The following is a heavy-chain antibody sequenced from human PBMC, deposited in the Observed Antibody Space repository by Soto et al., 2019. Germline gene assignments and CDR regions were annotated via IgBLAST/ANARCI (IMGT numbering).Heavy chain of an antibody. CDR1: GFTFSTFS. V-gene: IGHV3-48*02. CDR2: IGGSGGSI. J-gene: IGHJ4*02. CDR3: ARDLAWAFDS. Sequence: GSLRLACAASGFTFSTFSMNWVRQAPGKGLEWLSYIGGSGGSISYADSVKGRFAISRDNGKNTLYLQMSSLRDEDTAVYYCARDLAWAFDSWGQGALVTVSS. D-gene: IGHD1-26*01.